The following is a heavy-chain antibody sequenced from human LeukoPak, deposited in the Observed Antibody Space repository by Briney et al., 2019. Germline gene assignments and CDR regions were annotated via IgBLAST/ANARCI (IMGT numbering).Heavy chain of an antibody. CDR1: GFTFSSHS. CDR3: VKERIEVAVPFDY. D-gene: IGHD6-19*01. V-gene: IGHV3-21*01. J-gene: IGHJ4*02. CDR2: ISSSSSYI. Sequence: PGGSLRLSCAASGFTFSSHSMNWVRQAPGKGLEWVSSISSSSSYIYYADSVKGRFTISRDNAKNSLYLQMNSLRAEDTAVYYCVKERIEVAVPFDYWGQGTLVTVSS.